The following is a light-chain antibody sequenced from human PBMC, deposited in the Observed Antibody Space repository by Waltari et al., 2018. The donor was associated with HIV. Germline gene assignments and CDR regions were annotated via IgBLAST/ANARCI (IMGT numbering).Light chain of an antibody. J-gene: IGLJ3*02. CDR3: HSYDRSNLWV. CDR2: EDN. Sequence: NFMLTQPPSVSSSPGKTVTISCTRTSCHIATHYVQCFPKRPGSPPPVLIFEDNEKRPGVPDRFSGSIDSSSNSASLTISGLQAEDEAEYYCHSYDRSNLWVFGGGTKLTVL. V-gene: IGLV6-57*01. CDR1: SCHIATHY.